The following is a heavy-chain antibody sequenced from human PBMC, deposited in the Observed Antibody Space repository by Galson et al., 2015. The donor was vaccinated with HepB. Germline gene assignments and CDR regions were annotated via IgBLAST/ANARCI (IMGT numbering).Heavy chain of an antibody. J-gene: IGHJ3*02. CDR3: AREPYDFWSGREDAFDI. CDR1: GFTFSNYN. CDR2: ISSSSSYI. D-gene: IGHD3-3*01. V-gene: IGHV3-21*01. Sequence: SLRLSCAASGFTFSNYNMNWVRQAPGKGLEWVSSISSSSSYIYYADSVKGRFTISRDNAKNSLYLQMNSLRAEDTAVYYCAREPYDFWSGREDAFDIWGQGTMVTVSS.